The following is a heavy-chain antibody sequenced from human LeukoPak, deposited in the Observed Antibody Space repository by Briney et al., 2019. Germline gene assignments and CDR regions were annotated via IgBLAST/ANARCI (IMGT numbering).Heavy chain of an antibody. CDR2: IYYSGST. V-gene: IGHV4-31*03. CDR3: ARLRREQQLVHFGGYYFDY. Sequence: SETLSLTCTVSGGSISSGGYYWSWIRQHPGKGLEWIGYIYYSGSTYYNPSLKSRVTISVDTSKNQFSLKLSSVTAADTAVYYCARLRREQQLVHFGGYYFDYWGQGTLVTVSS. J-gene: IGHJ4*02. D-gene: IGHD6-13*01. CDR1: GGSISSGGYY.